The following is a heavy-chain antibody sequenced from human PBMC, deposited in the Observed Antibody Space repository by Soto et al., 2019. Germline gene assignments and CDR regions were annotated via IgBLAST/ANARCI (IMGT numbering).Heavy chain of an antibody. J-gene: IGHJ4*02. D-gene: IGHD6-6*01. CDR3: ARSIAARHFDY. V-gene: IGHV4-61*01. Sequence: SDSMSLTCTVSGGSVSSGSYYWSWIRQPPGKGLEWIGYIYYSGSTNYSPSLKSRVTMSLDTSKNQFSLKLSSVTAADTAVYYCARSIAARHFDYWGQGTLVTVSS. CDR2: IYYSGST. CDR1: GGSVSSGSYY.